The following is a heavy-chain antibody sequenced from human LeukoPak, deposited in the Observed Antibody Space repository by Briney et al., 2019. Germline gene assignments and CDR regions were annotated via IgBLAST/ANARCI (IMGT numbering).Heavy chain of an antibody. CDR1: GFTFSSYS. V-gene: IGHV3-21*01. CDR2: ISSSSSFI. CDR3: ARQGATTTGSSWTFDH. J-gene: IGHJ5*02. D-gene: IGHD1-1*01. Sequence: PGGSLRLSCAASGFTFSSYSINWVRQAPGKGLEWVSSISSSSSFISYADSVKGRFTISRDISRNTLDLQMNSLRAEDTAIYYCARQGATTTGSSWTFDHWGQGTLVAVSS.